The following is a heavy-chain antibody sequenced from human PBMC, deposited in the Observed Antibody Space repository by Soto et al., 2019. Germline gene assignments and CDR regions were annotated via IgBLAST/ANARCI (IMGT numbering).Heavy chain of an antibody. CDR2: ISASGVST. D-gene: IGHD5-12*01. Sequence: GGSLRLSCAASGFIFNNYAMNWVRQAPGEGLQWVAGISASGVSTYYADSVKGRFIISRDNSKNTLFLQMNSLRAEDTAVYYCARDPGVGVDIVATIPGSSGKGFDYRGQGTLVTVSS. CDR1: GFIFNNYA. J-gene: IGHJ4*02. V-gene: IGHV3-23*01. CDR3: ARDPGVGVDIVATIPGSSGKGFDY.